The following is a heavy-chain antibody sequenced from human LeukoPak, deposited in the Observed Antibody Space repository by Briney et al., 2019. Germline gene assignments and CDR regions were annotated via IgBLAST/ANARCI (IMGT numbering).Heavy chain of an antibody. V-gene: IGHV3-21*01. CDR1: GFTFSSYS. Sequence: EPGGSLRLSCAASGFTFSSYSMNWVRQAPGKGLEWVSSISSSSSYIYYADSVKGRFTISRDNAKNSLYLQMNSLRAEDTAVYYCARWGTYCGGDCYFEYFQHWGQGTLVTVSS. CDR2: ISSSSSYI. D-gene: IGHD2-21*02. J-gene: IGHJ1*01. CDR3: ARWGTYCGGDCYFEYFQH.